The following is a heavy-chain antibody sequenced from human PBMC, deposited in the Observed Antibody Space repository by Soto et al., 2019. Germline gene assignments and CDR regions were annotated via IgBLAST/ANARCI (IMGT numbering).Heavy chain of an antibody. CDR3: ARDRRPYYDFWSGSPAYGMDV. CDR2: ISAYNGNT. Sequence: ASVKVSCKASGYTFTSYGISWVRQAPGQGLEWMGWISAYNGNTNYAQKLQGRVTMTTDTSTSTAYMELRSLRSDDTAVYYCARDRRPYYDFWSGSPAYGMDVSGQGTTVTVSS. J-gene: IGHJ6*02. V-gene: IGHV1-18*01. CDR1: GYTFTSYG. D-gene: IGHD3-3*01.